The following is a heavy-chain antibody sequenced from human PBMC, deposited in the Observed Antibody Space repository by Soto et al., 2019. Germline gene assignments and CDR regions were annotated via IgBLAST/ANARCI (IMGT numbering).Heavy chain of an antibody. CDR2: IYQTGST. Sequence: SETRFLTWXVSGGSISTINGWSWVRQPPGKGLDWIGEIYQTGSTSYNPSLESRVTISIDKSKNQFSLKLRSVTAADTAVYYCARVSSRSAFGMDVWGQGATVTVSS. CDR3: ARVSSRSAFGMDV. V-gene: IGHV4-4*02. CDR1: GGSISTING. D-gene: IGHD6-6*01. J-gene: IGHJ6*02.